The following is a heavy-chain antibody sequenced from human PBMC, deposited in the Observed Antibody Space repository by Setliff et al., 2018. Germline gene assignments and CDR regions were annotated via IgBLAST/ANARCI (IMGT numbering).Heavy chain of an antibody. CDR1: GDSIGTYY. CDR2: VYYTGLA. J-gene: IGHJ1*01. D-gene: IGHD1-1*01. V-gene: IGHV4-59*01. CDR3: VREGYSEYFQD. Sequence: PSETLSLTCNVSGDSIGTYYWSWIRLPPGKGLEYIGYVYYTGLANYNVSLKSRVSISVDTSKNQLSLTLSSVTAADTAVYYCVREGYSEYFQDWGRGTLVTVSS.